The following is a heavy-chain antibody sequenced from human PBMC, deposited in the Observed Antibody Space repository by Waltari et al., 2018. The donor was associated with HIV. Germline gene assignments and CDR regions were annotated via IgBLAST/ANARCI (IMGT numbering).Heavy chain of an antibody. CDR2: INSDGSST. J-gene: IGHJ6*02. D-gene: IGHD6-13*01. CDR1: GFTFSSYR. CDR3: ASGYSSSWRSDYYYYGMDV. Sequence: EVQLVESGGGLVQPGGSLRLSCAASGFTFSSYRRHWVRQAPGKGLVWVSRINSDGSSTSYADSVKGRFTISRDNAKNTLYLQMNSLRAEDTAVYYCASGYSSSWRSDYYYYGMDVWGQGTTVTVSS. V-gene: IGHV3-74*01.